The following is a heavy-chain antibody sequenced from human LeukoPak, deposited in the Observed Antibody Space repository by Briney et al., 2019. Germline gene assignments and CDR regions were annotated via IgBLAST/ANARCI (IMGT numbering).Heavy chain of an antibody. V-gene: IGHV4-59*01. CDR1: GASISPYF. Sequence: SETLSLTCTVSGASISPYFWSWVRQPPGRGLEYIGYIYYDGGTNYNPSLNSRVTISVDSSTNQVSLKLSSVTAADTAVYYCARGTKKGNTGYDWNYWGQGSLVTVS. CDR3: ARGTKKGNTGYDWNY. CDR2: IYYDGGT. J-gene: IGHJ4*02. D-gene: IGHD5-12*01.